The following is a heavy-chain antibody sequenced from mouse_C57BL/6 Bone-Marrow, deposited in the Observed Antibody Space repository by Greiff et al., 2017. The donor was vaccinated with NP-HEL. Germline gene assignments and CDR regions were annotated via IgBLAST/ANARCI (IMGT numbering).Heavy chain of an antibody. V-gene: IGHV1-15*01. D-gene: IGHD1-1*01. J-gene: IGHJ2*01. CDR3: TCSSLYYFDY. CDR2: IDPETGGT. CDR1: GYTFTDYE. Sequence: VQLQQSGAELVRPGASVTLSCKASGYTFTDYEMHWVKQTPVHGLEWIGAIDPETGGTAYNQKFKGKAILTADKSSSTAYMELRSLTSEDSAVYYCTCSSLYYFDYWGQGTTLTVSS.